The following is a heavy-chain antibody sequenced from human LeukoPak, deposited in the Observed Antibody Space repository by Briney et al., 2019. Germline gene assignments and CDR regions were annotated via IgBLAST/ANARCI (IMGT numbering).Heavy chain of an antibody. D-gene: IGHD6-19*01. CDR3: ATKGGIAVAGIYYYYYGMDV. CDR1: GFTFSSYA. J-gene: IGHJ6*02. V-gene: IGHV3-23*01. CDR2: ISGSGGST. Sequence: PGGSLRLSCAASGFTFSSYAMSWVRQAPGKGLEWVSAISGSGGSTYYADSVKGRFTISRDNSKNTLYLQMNSLRAKDTAVYYCATKGGIAVAGIYYYYYGMDVWGQGTTVTVSS.